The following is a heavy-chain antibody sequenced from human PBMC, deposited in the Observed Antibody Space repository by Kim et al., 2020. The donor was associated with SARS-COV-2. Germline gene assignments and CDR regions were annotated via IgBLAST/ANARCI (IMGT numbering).Heavy chain of an antibody. CDR2: INPSGGST. V-gene: IGHV1-46*01. J-gene: IGHJ6*02. Sequence: ASVKVSCKASGYTFTSYYMHWVRQAPGQGLEWMGIINPSGGSTSYAQKFQGRVTMTRDTSTSTVYMELSSLRSEDTAVYYCARGGTYYGFWSGKSPYYYGMDVWGQGTTVAVSS. CDR1: GYTFTSYY. D-gene: IGHD3-3*01. CDR3: ARGGTYYGFWSGKSPYYYGMDV.